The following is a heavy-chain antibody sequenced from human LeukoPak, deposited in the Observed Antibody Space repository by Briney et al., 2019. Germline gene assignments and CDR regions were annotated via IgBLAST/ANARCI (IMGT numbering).Heavy chain of an antibody. V-gene: IGHV3-9*03. CDR1: GFTFDDYA. D-gene: IGHD1-1*01. J-gene: IGHJ4*02. CDR2: ISWNSGSI. CDR3: ARDDGRLELGY. Sequence: AGRSLRLSCAASGFTFDDYAMHWARQAPGKGLEWVSGISWNSGSIGYADSVKGRFTISRDNAKNSLYLQMNSLRAEDMALYYGARDDGRLELGYWGQGTLVTVSS.